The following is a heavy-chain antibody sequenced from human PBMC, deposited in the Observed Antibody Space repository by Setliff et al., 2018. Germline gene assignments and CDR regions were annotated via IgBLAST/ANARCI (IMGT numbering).Heavy chain of an antibody. D-gene: IGHD2-15*01. CDR2: ISWNSGSI. CDR3: VKDTGNGGNTGLDY. CDR1: GFTFDDYA. J-gene: IGHJ4*02. V-gene: IGHV3-9*01. Sequence: LRLSCAASGFTFDDYAMHWVRQAPGKGLEWVSGISWNSGSIGYADSVKGRVTISRDNSKNSLFLQMNSLRVEDTALYYCVKDTGNGGNTGLDYWGQGTLVTVSS.